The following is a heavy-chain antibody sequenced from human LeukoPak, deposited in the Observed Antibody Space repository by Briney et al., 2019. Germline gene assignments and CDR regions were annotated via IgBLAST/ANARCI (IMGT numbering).Heavy chain of an antibody. D-gene: IGHD6-13*01. Sequence: SETLSLTCTVSGGSISSGSYYWSWIRQPAGKGLEWIGRIYTSGSTNYNPSLKSRVTISVDTSKNQFSLKLSSVTAADTAVYCCARAAALGLDYWGQGTLVTVSS. CDR2: IYTSGST. CDR3: ARAAALGLDY. J-gene: IGHJ4*02. V-gene: IGHV4-61*02. CDR1: GGSISSGSYY.